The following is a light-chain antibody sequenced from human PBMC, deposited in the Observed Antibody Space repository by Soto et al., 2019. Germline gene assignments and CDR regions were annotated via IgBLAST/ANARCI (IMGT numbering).Light chain of an antibody. J-gene: IGLJ2*01. CDR2: DVN. CDR1: SSDIGGYDY. V-gene: IGLV2-14*01. CDR3: TSYASGSSHVV. Sequence: QSALTQPASVSGSPGQSITLSCTGTSSDIGGYDYVSWYQRHPGKAPKLIIYDVNNRPSGVSNRFSGSKSGNTASLTISGLQAEDEADYYCTSYASGSSHVVFGDGTKVTVL.